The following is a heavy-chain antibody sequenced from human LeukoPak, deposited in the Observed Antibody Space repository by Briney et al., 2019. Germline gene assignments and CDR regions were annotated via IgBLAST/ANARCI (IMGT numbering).Heavy chain of an antibody. Sequence: SETLSLTCTVSGDSISSNYWSWIRQSAGKGLEWIGRIHISGSTNYSPSLKSRVTMSVDMSKNQLSLRVRSVTAADTAVYYCARDLNDLLQNYRSTWYPADYWGQGTLVTVSS. J-gene: IGHJ4*02. CDR2: IHISGST. CDR3: ARDLNDLLQNYRSTWYPADY. V-gene: IGHV4-4*07. D-gene: IGHD6-13*01. CDR1: GDSISSNY.